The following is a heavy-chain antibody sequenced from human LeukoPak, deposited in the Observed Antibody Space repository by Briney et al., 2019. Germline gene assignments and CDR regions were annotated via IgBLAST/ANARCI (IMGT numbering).Heavy chain of an antibody. CDR3: ARVRWASYYFEC. V-gene: IGHV3-48*02. J-gene: IGHJ4*02. D-gene: IGHD4-23*01. Sequence: GGSLRLSCAASGFTFSTYSMNWVRQAPGKGLEWVSYISSGSSSISYADSVKGRFTISRDNAKNSLYLQMNSLRDEDTAVYYCARVRWASYYFECWGQGTLVTVSS. CDR1: GFTFSTYS. CDR2: ISSGSSSI.